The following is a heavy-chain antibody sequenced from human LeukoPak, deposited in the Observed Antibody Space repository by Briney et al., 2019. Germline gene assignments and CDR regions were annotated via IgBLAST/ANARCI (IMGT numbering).Heavy chain of an antibody. CDR2: IYYSGST. J-gene: IGHJ4*02. CDR3: ARGSSIAARPDFDY. V-gene: IGHV4-39*07. CDR1: GGSINSGRYY. D-gene: IGHD6-6*01. Sequence: PSETLSLTCTVSGGSINSGRYYWGWIRQPPGKGLEWIGSIYYSGSTYYNPSLKSRVTISVDTSKNQFSLKLSSVTAADTAVYYCARGSSIAARPDFDYWGQGTLVTVSS.